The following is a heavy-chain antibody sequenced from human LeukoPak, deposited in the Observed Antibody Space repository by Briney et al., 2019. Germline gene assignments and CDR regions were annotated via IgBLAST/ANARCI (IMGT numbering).Heavy chain of an antibody. D-gene: IGHD6-19*01. Sequence: PGGSLRLSCAASGFTFDDYGMSWVRQAPGKGLVWVSRINSDGSSTSYADSVKGRFTISRDNAKNTLYLQMNSLRAEDTAVYYCARETQWLTYYFDYWGQGTLVTVSS. CDR3: ARETQWLTYYFDY. J-gene: IGHJ4*02. CDR2: INSDGSST. CDR1: GFTFDDYG. V-gene: IGHV3-74*01.